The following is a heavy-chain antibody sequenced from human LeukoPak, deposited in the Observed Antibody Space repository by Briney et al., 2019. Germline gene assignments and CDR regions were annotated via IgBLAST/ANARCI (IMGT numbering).Heavy chain of an antibody. Sequence: EASVKVSCKASGGTFSSYAISWVRQAPGQGLEWMGGISPIFGTANYAQKVQGRVTITADESTSTAYMELSSLRSEDTAVYYCARARADYCSSTSCYGIYYYGMDVWGQGTTVTVSS. J-gene: IGHJ6*02. D-gene: IGHD2-2*01. CDR1: GGTFSSYA. CDR3: ARARADYCSSTSCYGIYYYGMDV. V-gene: IGHV1-69*01. CDR2: ISPIFGTA.